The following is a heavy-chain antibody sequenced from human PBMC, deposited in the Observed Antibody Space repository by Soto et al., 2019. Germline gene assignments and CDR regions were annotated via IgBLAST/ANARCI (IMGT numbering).Heavy chain of an antibody. CDR3: ARDFGDIVVVPAADSEGYYYYYGMDV. Sequence: EVQLVESGGGLVQPGGSLRLSCAASGFTFSSYSMNWVRQAPGKGLEWVSYISSSSSTIYYADSVKGRFTISRDNAKNSLCLQRNSLRDEDTAVYYCARDFGDIVVVPAADSEGYYYYYGMDVWGQGTTVTVSS. D-gene: IGHD2-2*01. CDR1: GFTFSSYS. J-gene: IGHJ6*02. CDR2: ISSSSSTI. V-gene: IGHV3-48*02.